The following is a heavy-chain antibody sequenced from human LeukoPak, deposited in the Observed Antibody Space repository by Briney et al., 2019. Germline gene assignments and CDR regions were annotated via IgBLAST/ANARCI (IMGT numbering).Heavy chain of an antibody. Sequence: GGSLRLSCVASGFTFSSYWIHWVRQAPGKGLVWVSCIYTDGSTTRYADSVKGRFTISRDNAKNTLYLQVNSLRAEDTAVYYFARGGLGTGIDYWGQGTLVTVSS. CDR2: IYTDGSTT. CDR1: GFTFSSYW. V-gene: IGHV3-74*01. CDR3: ARGGLGTGIDY. D-gene: IGHD1-1*01. J-gene: IGHJ4*02.